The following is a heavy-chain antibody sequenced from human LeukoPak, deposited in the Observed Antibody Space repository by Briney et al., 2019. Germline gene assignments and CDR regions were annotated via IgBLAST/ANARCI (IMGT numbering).Heavy chain of an antibody. CDR2: ISGSGGST. CDR1: GFTFSSYG. J-gene: IGHJ4*02. Sequence: GRSLRLSYAASGFTFSSYGMSWVRQAPWKGLDWVSAISGSGGSTYYADSVKGRFTISRDNSKNTLYLQMNSLRAEDTAVYYCAKRLGYYYDSSGYYWGEFDYWGQGTLVTVSS. D-gene: IGHD3-22*01. V-gene: IGHV3-23*01. CDR3: AKRLGYYYDSSGYYWGEFDY.